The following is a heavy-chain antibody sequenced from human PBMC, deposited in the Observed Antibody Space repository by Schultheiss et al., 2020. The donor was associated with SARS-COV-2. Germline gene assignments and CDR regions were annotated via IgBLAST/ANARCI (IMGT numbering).Heavy chain of an antibody. J-gene: IGHJ4*02. CDR2: IYSGGST. Sequence: GGSLRLSCAASGFTVSSNYMSWVRQAPGKGLEWVSVIYSGGSTYYADSVKGRFTISRHNSKNTLYLQMNSLRAEDTAVYYCAREDTNYFDYWGQGTLVTVAS. CDR3: AREDTNYFDY. V-gene: IGHV3-53*04. D-gene: IGHD5/OR15-5a*01. CDR1: GFTVSSNY.